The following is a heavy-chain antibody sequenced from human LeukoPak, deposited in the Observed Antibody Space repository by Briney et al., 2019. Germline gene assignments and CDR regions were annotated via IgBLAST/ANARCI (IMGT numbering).Heavy chain of an antibody. CDR2: IRRRAFGETA. D-gene: IGHD6-13*01. CDR1: GFTFGDYA. V-gene: IGHV3-49*04. J-gene: IGHJ6*02. Sequence: GALRFSCTASGFTFGDYAVSWVRRAPGRGLEWVGLIRRRAFGETADYAASVKGRFTISRDDSKSIAYLQMNSLKIEVTAVYYCTREGAAAAYGMDVWGQGTTVTVSS. CDR3: TREGAAAAYGMDV.